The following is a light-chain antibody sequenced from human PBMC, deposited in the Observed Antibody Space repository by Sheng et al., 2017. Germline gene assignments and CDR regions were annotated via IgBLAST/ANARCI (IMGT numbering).Light chain of an antibody. V-gene: IGKV1-12*01. CDR3: QQAQSFPYT. CDR1: QDISSW. CDR2: AAS. Sequence: DIQMTQSPSSVSASVGDRVTITCRASQDISSWLAWYQQKPGKPPRLLIYAASSLESGVPSRFSGSGSGTDFTLTISSLQPEDFATYYCQQAQSFPYTFGQGTKVEIK. J-gene: IGKJ2*01.